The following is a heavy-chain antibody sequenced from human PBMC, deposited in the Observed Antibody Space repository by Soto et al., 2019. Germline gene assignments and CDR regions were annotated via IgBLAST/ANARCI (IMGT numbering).Heavy chain of an antibody. J-gene: IGHJ6*02. CDR1: GYTFTSYG. CDR2: ISAYNGNT. CDR3: ARYIVVVPAATTYYYYGMDV. Sequence: QVQLVQSGAEVKKPGGSVKVSCKASGYTFTSYGISWVRQAPGQGLEWMGWISAYNGNTNYAQKLQGRVTMTTDTSTSTAYMELRSLRSDDTAVYYCARYIVVVPAATTYYYYGMDVWGQGTTVTVSS. V-gene: IGHV1-18*01. D-gene: IGHD2-2*01.